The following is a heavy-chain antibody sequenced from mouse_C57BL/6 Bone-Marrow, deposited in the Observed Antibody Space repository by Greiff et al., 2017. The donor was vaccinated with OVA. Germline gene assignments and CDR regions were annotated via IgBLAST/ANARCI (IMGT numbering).Heavy chain of an antibody. Sequence: EVQLQESGGGLVQPGGSLKLSCAASGFTFSDYYMYWVRQTPEKRLEWVAYISNGGGSTYYPDTVKGRFTISRDNAKNTLYLQMSRLKSEDTAMYYCARRTTVVPWYFDVWGTGTTVTVSS. J-gene: IGHJ1*03. V-gene: IGHV5-12*01. CDR2: ISNGGGST. CDR3: ARRTTVVPWYFDV. D-gene: IGHD1-1*01. CDR1: GFTFSDYY.